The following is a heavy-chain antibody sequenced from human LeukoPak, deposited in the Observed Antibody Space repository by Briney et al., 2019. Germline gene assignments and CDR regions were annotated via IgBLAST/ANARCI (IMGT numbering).Heavy chain of an antibody. V-gene: IGHV4-38-2*01. D-gene: IGHD5-12*01. CDR2: INYSGST. CDR3: ARQRGIIVATIGPYYFDY. J-gene: IGHJ4*02. CDR1: GYSISSGYY. Sequence: SETLSLTCAVSGYSISSGYYWGWIRQPPGRGLEWIGSINYSGSTYYNPSLKSRVTISVDTSKNQFSLKLSSVTAADTAVYYCARQRGIIVATIGPYYFDYWGQGTLVTVSS.